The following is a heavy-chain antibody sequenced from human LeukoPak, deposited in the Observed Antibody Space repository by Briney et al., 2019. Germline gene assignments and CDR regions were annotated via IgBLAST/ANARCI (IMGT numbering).Heavy chain of an antibody. CDR2: ISGSGGST. Sequence: GGSLRLSCAASGFTFSTYAMSWVRQAPGKGLEWVSGISGSGGSTNYADSVKGRFTISRDNSKNTVYPQMNSLRVEDTAVYYCAKEMVSGSYQFDCWGQGTLVTVSS. V-gene: IGHV3-23*01. D-gene: IGHD1-26*01. CDR1: GFTFSTYA. CDR3: AKEMVSGSYQFDC. J-gene: IGHJ4*02.